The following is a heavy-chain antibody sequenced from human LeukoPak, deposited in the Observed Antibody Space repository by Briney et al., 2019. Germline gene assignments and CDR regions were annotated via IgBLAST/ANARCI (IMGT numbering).Heavy chain of an antibody. J-gene: IGHJ4*02. CDR3: AGGIAAAGALLVYFDY. CDR1: GGTFSSYA. CDR2: IIPIFGTA. D-gene: IGHD6-13*01. Sequence: SVKVSCKASGGTFSSYAISWVRQAPGQGLEWMGGIIPIFGTANYAQKFQGRVTITADESTSTAYMELSSLRSEDTAVYYCAGGIAAAGALLVYFDYWGQGTLVTVSS. V-gene: IGHV1-69*13.